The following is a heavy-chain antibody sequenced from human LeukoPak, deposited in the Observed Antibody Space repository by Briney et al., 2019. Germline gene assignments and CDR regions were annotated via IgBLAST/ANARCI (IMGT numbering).Heavy chain of an antibody. CDR3: ARTTTPHYYGSVSYALGY. CDR2: ISHDGSNK. V-gene: IGHV3-30-3*01. Sequence: GRSLRLSCAASGFTFSTYAMHWVRQGPGKGLEWVAVISHDGSNKFYADSVKGRFTISRDNSKNTLYLQMSSLSAEDTAVYYCARTTTPHYYGSVSYALGYWGQGTLVTVPS. D-gene: IGHD3-10*01. CDR1: GFTFSTYA. J-gene: IGHJ4*02.